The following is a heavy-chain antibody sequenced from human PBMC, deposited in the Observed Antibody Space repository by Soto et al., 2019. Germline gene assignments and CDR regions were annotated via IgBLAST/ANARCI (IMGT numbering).Heavy chain of an antibody. V-gene: IGHV3-20*01. CDR3: ARDGIAVADDAFDI. CDR1: GFTFDDYG. CDR2: INWNGGST. J-gene: IGHJ3*02. Sequence: EVQLVESGGGVVRPGGSLRLSCAASGFTFDDYGMSWVSRAPGKGLEWVSGINWNGGSTGYADSVKGRFTISRDNAKNSLYLQMNSLRAEDTALYHCARDGIAVADDAFDIWGQGTMVTVSS. D-gene: IGHD6-19*01.